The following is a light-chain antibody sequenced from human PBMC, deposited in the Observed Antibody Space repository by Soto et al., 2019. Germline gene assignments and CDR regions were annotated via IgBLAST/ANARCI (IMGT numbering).Light chain of an antibody. V-gene: IGKV3-11*01. CDR2: DAS. J-gene: IGKJ1*01. CDR3: QQRSNWPLT. Sequence: EVVLTQSPDTLSLPPGARATLSCRASQSISSYSAWYQQKPGQAPRLLIYDASSRATGIPARFSGSGSGTDFTLTISRLEPEDFAVYYCQQRSNWPLTFGQGTKVDIK. CDR1: QSISSY.